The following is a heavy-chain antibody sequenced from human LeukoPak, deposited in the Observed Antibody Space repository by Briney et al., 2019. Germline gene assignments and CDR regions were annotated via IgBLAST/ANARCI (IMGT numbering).Heavy chain of an antibody. Sequence: GGSLRLSCAASGFTVSSNYMSWVRQAPGKGLEWVSVIYSGGSTYYADSVKGRFTISRDNSKNTLYLQMNSLRAEDTAVYYCARGRGYYDILTGYQSLNWFDPWGQGTLVTVSS. J-gene: IGHJ5*02. CDR1: GFTVSSNY. CDR3: ARGRGYYDILTGYQSLNWFDP. D-gene: IGHD3-9*01. CDR2: IYSGGST. V-gene: IGHV3-53*01.